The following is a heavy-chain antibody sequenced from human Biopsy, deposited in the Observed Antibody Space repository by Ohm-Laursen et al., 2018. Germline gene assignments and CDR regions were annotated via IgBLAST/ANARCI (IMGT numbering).Heavy chain of an antibody. CDR2: IPYTGYT. V-gene: IGHV4-59*11. CDR1: GGSFTGHY. D-gene: IGHD4-23*01. CDR3: ARGSNDFGGLYFPR. J-gene: IGHJ4*02. Sequence: SQTLFLTCAVSGGSFTGHYWSWIRQPPGEGLEWIGHIPYTGYTSYNASLKSRVTISVDTSRNHFSLRLSSLTAADTAVYYCARGSNDFGGLYFPRWGQGTLLTVSS.